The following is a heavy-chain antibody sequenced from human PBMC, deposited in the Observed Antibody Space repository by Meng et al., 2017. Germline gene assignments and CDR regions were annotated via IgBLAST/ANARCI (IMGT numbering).Heavy chain of an antibody. CDR2: TYYRSKWYN. CDR3: ARGVVYAISYFDY. CDR1: GAICPSNSAA. Sequence: QDQLRTSGHGLENPCTTLSHTGAMHGAICPSNSAAWNWTRQSPSRGLEWLGRTYYRSKWYNDYAVSVKSRITINPDTSKNQFSLQLNSVTPEDTAVYYCARGVVYAISYFDYWGQGTLVTVSS. V-gene: IGHV6-1*01. D-gene: IGHD2-8*02. J-gene: IGHJ4*02.